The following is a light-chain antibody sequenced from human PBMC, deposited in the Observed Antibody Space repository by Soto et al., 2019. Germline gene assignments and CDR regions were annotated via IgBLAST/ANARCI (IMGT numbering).Light chain of an antibody. CDR2: EVN. CDR1: SNDVGGYKY. V-gene: IGLV2-14*03. CDR3: SSYSSNNILSYV. Sequence: QSALTQPASVSGAPGQSITISCTGTSNDVGGYKYVSWYQQRPGTVPKLIMFEVNNRPSGVSDRFSGSRSANTASLTISGLQAQDEADYYCSSYSSNNILSYVFGTGTKLTVL. J-gene: IGLJ1*01.